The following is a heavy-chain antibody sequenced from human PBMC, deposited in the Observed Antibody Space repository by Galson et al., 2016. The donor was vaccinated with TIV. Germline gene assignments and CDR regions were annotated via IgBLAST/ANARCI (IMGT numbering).Heavy chain of an antibody. D-gene: IGHD1-7*01. V-gene: IGHV3-30-3*01. J-gene: IGHJ4*02. CDR1: GFTYDSYT. Sequence: LRLSCAASGFTYDSYTFHWVRQTPGKGLEWVAIISHDGNNKDFADSVQGRFTISRDSSKNTVFLQMNSLRLEDTAVYYCTRDGRGNWKYVDYFDYWGQGTLVTVSS. CDR2: ISHDGNNK. CDR3: TRDGRGNWKYVDYFDY.